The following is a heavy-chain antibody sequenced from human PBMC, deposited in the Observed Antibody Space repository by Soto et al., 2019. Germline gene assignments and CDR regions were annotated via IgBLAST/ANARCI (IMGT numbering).Heavy chain of an antibody. CDR2: IYSGGST. CDR1: GFTVSSNY. V-gene: IGHV3-53*01. Sequence: GSLRLSCAASGFTVSSNYMSWVRQAPGKGLEWVSVIYSGGSTYYADSVKGRFTISRDNSKNTLYLQMNSLRAEDTAVYYCARNYGSGSYYYYGMDVWGQGTTVTVSS. CDR3: ARNYGSGSYYYYGMDV. D-gene: IGHD3-10*01. J-gene: IGHJ6*02.